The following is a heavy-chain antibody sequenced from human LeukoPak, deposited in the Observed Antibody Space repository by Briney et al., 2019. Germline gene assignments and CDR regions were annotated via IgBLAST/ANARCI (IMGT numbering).Heavy chain of an antibody. CDR1: GGTFSSYA. V-gene: IGHV1-69*05. Sequence: ASVKVSCKASGGTFSSYAISWVRQAPGQGLEWMGGIIPIFGTANYAQKLQGRVTMTTDTSTSTAYMELRSPRSDDTAVYYCARDSPYSSSWYAGYFDYWGQGTLVTVSS. D-gene: IGHD6-13*01. CDR3: ARDSPYSSSWYAGYFDY. CDR2: IIPIFGTA. J-gene: IGHJ4*02.